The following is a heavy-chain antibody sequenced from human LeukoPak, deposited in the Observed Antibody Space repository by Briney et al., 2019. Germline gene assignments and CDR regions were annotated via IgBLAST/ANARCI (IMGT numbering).Heavy chain of an antibody. D-gene: IGHD2-15*01. V-gene: IGHV3-11*03. J-gene: IGHJ4*02. Sequence: PGGSLRLSCAASGFTFSDYGMSWIRQAPGKGLEWISYIASSSSYTNYADSVKGRFTISRDNAKNSLYLQMNSLRAEDTAVYYCARKADYFDYWGQGTLVTVSS. CDR3: ARKADYFDY. CDR1: GFTFSDYG. CDR2: IASSSSYT.